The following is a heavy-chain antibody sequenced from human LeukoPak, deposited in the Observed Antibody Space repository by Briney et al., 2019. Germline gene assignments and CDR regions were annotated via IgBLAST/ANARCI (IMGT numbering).Heavy chain of an antibody. J-gene: IGHJ6*02. CDR2: ISAYNGNT. CDR3: AREGSIVVVVAATNHYYYYYGMDV. V-gene: IGHV1-18*01. CDR1: GYTFTSYG. Sequence: ASVKVSCKASGYTFTSYGISWVRQAPGQGLEWMGWISAYNGNTNYAQKLQGRVTMTTDTSTSTAYMELRSLRSDDTAVYYCAREGSIVVVVAATNHYYYYYGMDVWGQGTTVTVSS. D-gene: IGHD2-15*01.